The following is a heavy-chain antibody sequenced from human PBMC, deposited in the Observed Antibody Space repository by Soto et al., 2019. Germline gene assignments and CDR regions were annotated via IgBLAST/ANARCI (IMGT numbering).Heavy chain of an antibody. V-gene: IGHV1-69*13. Sequence: SVKVSCKASGGTFSSYAISWVRQAPGQGLEWMGGIIPIFGTANYAQKFQGRVTITADESTSTAYMELSSLRSADTAVYYCARVGGDDFGDSGGFDYWGQGTLVTVSS. D-gene: IGHD4-17*01. CDR1: GGTFSSYA. CDR2: IIPIFGTA. CDR3: ARVGGDDFGDSGGFDY. J-gene: IGHJ4*02.